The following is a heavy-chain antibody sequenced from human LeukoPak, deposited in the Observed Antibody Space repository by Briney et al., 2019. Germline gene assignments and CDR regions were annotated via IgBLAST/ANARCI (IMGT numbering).Heavy chain of an antibody. CDR3: ARRPYKYYDILTGSYRSEFEY. J-gene: IGHJ4*02. Sequence: GASVKVSCKASGYTFISYGISWVRQATGQGLEWMGWMNPNSGNTGYAQKFQGRVTMTRNTSISTAYMELSSLRSEDTAVYYCARRPYKYYDILTGSYRSEFEYWGQGTLVTVSS. D-gene: IGHD3-9*01. V-gene: IGHV1-8*01. CDR2: MNPNSGNT. CDR1: GYTFISYG.